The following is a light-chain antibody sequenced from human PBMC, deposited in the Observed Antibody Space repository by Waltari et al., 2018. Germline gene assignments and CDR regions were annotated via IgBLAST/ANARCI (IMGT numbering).Light chain of an antibody. CDR1: QTVRATY. Sequence: EIVLTQSPGTLSLSPGERATLSCRSSQTVRATYFAWYQQKPGQAPTLVLHDTSSRATGIPGRFSGSGSGTDFSLTISSREPEDVAVYYCQQYDISPLPFGGGTKVETK. CDR2: DTS. V-gene: IGKV3-20*01. CDR3: QQYDISPLP. J-gene: IGKJ4*01.